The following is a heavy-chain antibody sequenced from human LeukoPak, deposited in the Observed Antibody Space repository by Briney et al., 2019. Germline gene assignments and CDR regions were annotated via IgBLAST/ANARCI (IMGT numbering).Heavy chain of an antibody. Sequence: GESLKISCKGSGYSFTSYWIGWVRQMPGKGLEWMGIIYPDDSDTRYSPSFQGQVTISADKSISTAYLQWSSLKASDTAMYYCARHALLRDYYYYMDVWGKGTTVTVSS. CDR2: IYPDDSDT. CDR1: GYSFTSYW. CDR3: ARHALLRDYYYYMDV. J-gene: IGHJ6*03. V-gene: IGHV5-51*01.